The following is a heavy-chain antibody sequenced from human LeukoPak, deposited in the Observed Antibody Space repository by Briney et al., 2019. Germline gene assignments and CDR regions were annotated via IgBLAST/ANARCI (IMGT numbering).Heavy chain of an antibody. CDR1: GYTLTELS. J-gene: IGHJ6*03. Sequence: GASVKVSCKVSGYTLTELSMHWVRQAPGKGLEWMGGFDPEDGETIYAQKLQGRVTMTTDTSTSTAYMELSSLRSEDTAVYYCASTRENYYYYYYMDVWGKGTTVTVSS. D-gene: IGHD2-2*01. V-gene: IGHV1-24*01. CDR2: FDPEDGET. CDR3: ASTRENYYYYYYMDV.